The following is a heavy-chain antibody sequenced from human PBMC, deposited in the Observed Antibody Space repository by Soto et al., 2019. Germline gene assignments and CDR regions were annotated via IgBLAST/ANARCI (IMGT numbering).Heavy chain of an antibody. D-gene: IGHD3-10*01. CDR3: ARGPYYYGSGSYYWRPDYYYYYGMDV. J-gene: IGHJ6*02. Sequence: SETLSLTCAVYGGSFSGYYWSWIRQPPGKGLEWIGEINHSGSTNYNPSLKSRVTISVDTSKNQCSLKLSSVTAADTAVYYCARGPYYYGSGSYYWRPDYYYYYGMDVWGQGTTVTVSS. V-gene: IGHV4-34*01. CDR2: INHSGST. CDR1: GGSFSGYY.